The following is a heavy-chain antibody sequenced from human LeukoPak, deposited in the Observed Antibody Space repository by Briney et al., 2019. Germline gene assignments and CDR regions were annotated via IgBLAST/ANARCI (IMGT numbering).Heavy chain of an antibody. D-gene: IGHD3-22*01. CDR2: ISYDGSNT. CDR3: ARDRSSSVYDSSGYYFSYLDY. J-gene: IGHJ4*02. Sequence: GGSLRLSCAASGVTLSPYAVHWVRQAPGKGLEWVGVISYDGSNTYYADSVKGRFTISRDNSKNTLYLQMNSLRVEDTAVYYCARDRSSSVYDSSGYYFSYLDYWGQGTLVTVSS. V-gene: IGHV3-30*04. CDR1: GVTLSPYA.